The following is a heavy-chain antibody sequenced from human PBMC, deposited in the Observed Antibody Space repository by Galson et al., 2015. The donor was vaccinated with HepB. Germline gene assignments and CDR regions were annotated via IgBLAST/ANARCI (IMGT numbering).Heavy chain of an antibody. J-gene: IGHJ4*02. CDR3: ARAKTGTLPYYFDS. V-gene: IGHV1-8*01. D-gene: IGHD1-1*01. Sequence: SVKVSCKASGYIFSTYDINWVRQATGQGLEWMGWMNPDSGNTGYGQKFQGRVFMTRNTSINTAYMELSSLDSEDTAVYYCARAKTGTLPYYFDSWGQGTLVAVSS. CDR2: MNPDSGNT. CDR1: GYIFSTYD.